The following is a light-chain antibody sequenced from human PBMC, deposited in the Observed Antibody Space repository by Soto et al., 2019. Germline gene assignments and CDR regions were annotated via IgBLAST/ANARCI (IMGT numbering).Light chain of an antibody. CDR1: QSINND. CDR3: QQYNKWPPLT. Sequence: EVVMAQSPATLSVSPGERVTLSCRASQSINNDLAWYQQKVGQGPRLLIYGASTRATGIPARFSGSGSGTESTLTISSLQSEDSAVYYCQQYNKWPPLTFGGGTKVEIK. CDR2: GAS. J-gene: IGKJ4*01. V-gene: IGKV3-15*01.